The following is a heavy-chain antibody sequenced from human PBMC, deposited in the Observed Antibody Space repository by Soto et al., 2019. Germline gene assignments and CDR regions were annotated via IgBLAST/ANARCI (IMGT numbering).Heavy chain of an antibody. CDR3: AKSGPLGYCSGGSCYLAYF. CDR1: GFTFSSYA. D-gene: IGHD2-15*01. J-gene: IGHJ4*02. CDR2: TSGSGGST. Sequence: EVQLLESGGGLVQPGGSLRLSCAASGFTFSSYAMSWVRQAPGKGLEWVSATSGSGGSTYYADSVKGRFTISRDNSKNTLYLQMTGLRAEDTAVYCCAKSGPLGYCSGGSCYLAYFWGPGTLVTVSS. V-gene: IGHV3-23*01.